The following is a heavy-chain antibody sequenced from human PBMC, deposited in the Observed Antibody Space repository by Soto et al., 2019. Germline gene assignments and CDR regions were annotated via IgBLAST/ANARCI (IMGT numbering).Heavy chain of an antibody. CDR1: GYTFTSYG. Sequence: QVQLVQSGAEVKKPGASVKVSCKSSGYTFTSYGISWVRQAPGQGLEWMGWISAYNGNTNYAQKLQGRVTMTTDTSTSTAYMELRSLRSDDTAVYYCARSTYYYDSSGYLDDYWGQGTLVTVSS. V-gene: IGHV1-18*01. J-gene: IGHJ4*02. CDR3: ARSTYYYDSSGYLDDY. D-gene: IGHD3-22*01. CDR2: ISAYNGNT.